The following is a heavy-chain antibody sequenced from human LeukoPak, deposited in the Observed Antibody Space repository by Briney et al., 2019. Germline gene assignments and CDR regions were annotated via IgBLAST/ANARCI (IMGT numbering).Heavy chain of an antibody. J-gene: IGHJ6*02. V-gene: IGHV3-53*05. D-gene: IGHD3-16*01. CDR2: IYSGGST. CDR1: GFTVISNY. CDR3: AKDRSAGGYYYYYGMDV. Sequence: PGGSLRLSCAASGFTVISNYMSWVRQAPGKGLEWVSLIYSGGSTYYADSVKGRFTISRDNSKNTLYLQMNSLRAEDTAVYYCAKDRSAGGYYYYYGMDVWGQGTTVTVSS.